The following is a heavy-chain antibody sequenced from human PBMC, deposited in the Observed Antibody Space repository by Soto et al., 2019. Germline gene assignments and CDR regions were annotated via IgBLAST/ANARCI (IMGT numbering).Heavy chain of an antibody. CDR2: ISYDGSNK. D-gene: IGHD5-12*01. V-gene: IGHV3-30-3*01. Sequence: QVQLVESGGGVVQPGRSLRLSCAASGFTFSSYAMHWVRQAPGKGLEWVAVISYDGSNKYYADSVKGRFTISRDNSKNXXYLQMNRLRAEDTAVYYCARDCYRFNSGYGFSMDVWGQGTTVTVSS. CDR1: GFTFSSYA. CDR3: ARDCYRFNSGYGFSMDV. J-gene: IGHJ6*02.